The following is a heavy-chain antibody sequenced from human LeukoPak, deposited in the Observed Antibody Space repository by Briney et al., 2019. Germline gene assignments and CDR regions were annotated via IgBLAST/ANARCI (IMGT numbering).Heavy chain of an antibody. CDR3: ARLGGWAYRDYLQEAFDY. J-gene: IGHJ4*02. Sequence: ASVKVSCNASGYTFTNFGISWVRQAPGQRLEWMGWISPYNSNTNYAQKVQGRVTMTTDTSPSTGYMELRSLRSADTAVYYCARLGGWAYRDYLQEAFDYWGQGTLVTVSS. CDR1: GYTFTNFG. D-gene: IGHD4-17*01. V-gene: IGHV1-18*01. CDR2: ISPYNSNT.